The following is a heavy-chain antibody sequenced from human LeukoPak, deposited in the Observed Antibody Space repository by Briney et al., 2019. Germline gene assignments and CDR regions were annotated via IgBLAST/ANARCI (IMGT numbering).Heavy chain of an antibody. V-gene: IGHV3-23*01. CDR1: GFTFSSYA. CDR3: AGVLRFFDY. Sequence: PGGSLRLSCAASGFTFSSYAMRWVRQAPGKGLEWVSSITGSGDSTYYADSVKGRFTISRDNAKNSLYLQMNSLRAEDTAVYYCAGVLRFFDYWGQGTLVSVSS. CDR2: ITGSGDST. J-gene: IGHJ4*02. D-gene: IGHD3-3*01.